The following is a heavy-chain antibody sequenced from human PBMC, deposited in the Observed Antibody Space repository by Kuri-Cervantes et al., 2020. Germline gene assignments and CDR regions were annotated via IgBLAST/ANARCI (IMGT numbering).Heavy chain of an antibody. CDR1: GFTFSSYA. D-gene: IGHD3-3*01. J-gene: IGHJ4*02. CDR2: ISGSGGST. CDR3: ARDGPGQDDFDY. V-gene: IGHV3-23*01. Sequence: GGSLRLSCAASGFTFSSYAMSWVRQAPGKGLEWVSAISGSGGSTYYADSVKGRFTISRDNAKNSLYLQMNSLRDEDTAVYYCARDGPGQDDFDYWGQGTLVTVSS.